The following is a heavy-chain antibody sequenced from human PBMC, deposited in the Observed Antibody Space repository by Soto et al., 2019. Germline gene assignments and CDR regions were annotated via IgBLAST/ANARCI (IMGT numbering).Heavy chain of an antibody. D-gene: IGHD6-13*01. V-gene: IGHV1-46*01. J-gene: IGHJ4*02. Sequence: QVQLVQSGAEVKKPGASVKLSCRTSGYTFTHYYIHWVRQAPGQGLEWLAIINPASGSTNYAQDFPGRVTLTMDTSTTTVYMELSGLRAEETAIFYCSRDLAAGDYWGQGTLVTVSS. CDR1: GYTFTHYY. CDR2: INPASGST. CDR3: SRDLAAGDY.